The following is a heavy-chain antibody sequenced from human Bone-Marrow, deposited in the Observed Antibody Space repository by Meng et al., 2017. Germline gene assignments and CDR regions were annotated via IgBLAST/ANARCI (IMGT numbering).Heavy chain of an antibody. Sequence: GPRVEAGGGLVTPGGPLRLSCAASGFTFSSYSMNWGRQAPGKGLEWVSSISSSSSYIYYADSVKGRFTISRDNAKNSLYLQMNSLRAEDTAVYYCSRGDYERINDYWGQGTLVTVSS. CDR1: GFTFSSYS. CDR3: SRGDYERINDY. V-gene: IGHV3-21*01. D-gene: IGHD4-17*01. CDR2: ISSSSSYI. J-gene: IGHJ4*02.